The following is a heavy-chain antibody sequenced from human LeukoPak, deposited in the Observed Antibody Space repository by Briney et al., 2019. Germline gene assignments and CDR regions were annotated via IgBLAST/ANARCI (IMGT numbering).Heavy chain of an antibody. Sequence: ASVKVSCNSSGYTFTSYGISWVRQAPGQGLEWMGWISAYNGNTNYAQKLQGRVTMTTATSTSTAYMKLRSLRSDDTAVYYCARSGDQIVVVPAAPPGPYYYYYGMDVWGQGTTVTVSS. CDR3: ARSGDQIVVVPAAPPGPYYYYYGMDV. D-gene: IGHD2-2*01. V-gene: IGHV1-18*01. CDR2: ISAYNGNT. J-gene: IGHJ6*02. CDR1: GYTFTSYG.